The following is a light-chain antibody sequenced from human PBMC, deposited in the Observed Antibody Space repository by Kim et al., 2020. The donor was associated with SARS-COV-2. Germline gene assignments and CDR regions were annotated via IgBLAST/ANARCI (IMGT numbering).Light chain of an antibody. CDR2: AAS. V-gene: IGKV1-39*01. Sequence: ASVGDRVTITCRASQSISSYLNWYQQKPGKAPKLLIYAASSLQSGVPSRFSGSGSGTDFTLNISSLQPEDFATYYCQQSYSTPRKFGQGTKVDIK. CDR1: QSISSY. J-gene: IGKJ1*01. CDR3: QQSYSTPRK.